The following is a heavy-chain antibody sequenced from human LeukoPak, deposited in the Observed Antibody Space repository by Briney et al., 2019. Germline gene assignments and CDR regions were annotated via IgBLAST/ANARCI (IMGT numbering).Heavy chain of an antibody. CDR3: AGVGGPSGPDS. CDR1: GGSISPYY. Sequence: PSETLSLTCSVSGGSISPYYWGWLRQPPGKGLEWIGYIYFSGSTNYNPSLQSRVTISLDTSKKQFSLKLSSVTAADTAVYYCAGVGGPSGPDSWGQGTLVTVSS. CDR2: IYFSGST. J-gene: IGHJ4*02. V-gene: IGHV4-59*01. D-gene: IGHD2-15*01.